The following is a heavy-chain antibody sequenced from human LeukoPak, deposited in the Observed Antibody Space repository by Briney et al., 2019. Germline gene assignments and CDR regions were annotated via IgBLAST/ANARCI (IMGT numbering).Heavy chain of an antibody. V-gene: IGHV3-30*03. CDR3: ARDHYYDSRRFDY. CDR2: ISYDGSNK. CDR1: GFTFSSYG. D-gene: IGHD3-22*01. Sequence: PGGSLRLSCAASGFTFSSYGMNWVRQAPGKGLEWVAVISYDGSNKYYADSVKGRFTISRDNSKNTLYLQMNSLRAEDTAVYYCARDHYYDSRRFDYWGQGTLVTVSS. J-gene: IGHJ4*02.